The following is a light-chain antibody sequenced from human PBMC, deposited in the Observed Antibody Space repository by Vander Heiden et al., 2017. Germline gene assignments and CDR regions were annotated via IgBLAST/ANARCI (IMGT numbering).Light chain of an antibody. V-gene: IGKV3-20*01. J-gene: IGKJ4*02. CDR1: QSVSSSY. CDR2: GAS. CDR3: RLEGSSPMT. Sequence: EIVLTQSPGTLSLSPGARATLSCRASQSVSSSYLAWYQQKPGQAPRLLIYGASSRATGIPDRFSGSGSGTDLSLTISSLEPEDLAVSFCRLEGSSPMTFGEGTKVEIK.